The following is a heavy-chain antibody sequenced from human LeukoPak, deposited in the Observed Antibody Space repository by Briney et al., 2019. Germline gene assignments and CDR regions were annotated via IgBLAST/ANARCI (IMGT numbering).Heavy chain of an antibody. CDR2: IIPIFGTA. CDR3: ARDYGDYAAAYYGMDV. J-gene: IGHJ6*02. V-gene: IGHV1-69*13. CDR1: GGTFSSYA. Sequence: SVKVSCKASGGTFSSYAISWVRQAPGQGLEWMGGIIPIFGTANYAQKFQGRVTITADESTSTAYMVLSSLRSEDTAVYYCARDYGDYAAAYYGMDVWGQGTTVTVSS. D-gene: IGHD4-17*01.